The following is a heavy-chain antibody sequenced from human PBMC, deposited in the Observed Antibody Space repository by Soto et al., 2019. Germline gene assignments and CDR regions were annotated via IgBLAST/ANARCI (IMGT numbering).Heavy chain of an antibody. V-gene: IGHV6-1*01. CDR2: TYYRSSWQT. Sequence: QVQLQQSGPGLVKPSQTLSLTCAISGDSVSSNDATWDWIRQSPSRGLEWLGRTYYRSSWQTNSAVSGNSRISINPDTSNNQVSLQLNSVTPDDTAVYYCARLIGNSWLDSWGQGTLVTVSS. D-gene: IGHD3-16*01. J-gene: IGHJ5*01. CDR3: ARLIGNSWLDS. CDR1: GDSVSSNDAT.